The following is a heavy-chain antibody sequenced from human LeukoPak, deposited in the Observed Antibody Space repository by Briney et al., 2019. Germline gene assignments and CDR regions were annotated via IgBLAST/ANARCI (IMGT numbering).Heavy chain of an antibody. Sequence: ASVKVSCKASGYTFTDYGISWVRQAPGQGLEWMGWISAYNGNTNYAQKFQGRVTMTTDTSTGTAYMELRSLRSDDTAVYYCARDCSSGTCYFFPCGQGTLVTVSS. CDR3: ARDCSSGTCYFFP. D-gene: IGHD2-15*01. CDR2: ISAYNGNT. CDR1: GYTFTDYG. V-gene: IGHV1-18*01. J-gene: IGHJ5*02.